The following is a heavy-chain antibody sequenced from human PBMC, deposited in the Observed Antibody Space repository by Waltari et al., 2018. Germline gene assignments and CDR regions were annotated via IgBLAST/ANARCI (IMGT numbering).Heavy chain of an antibody. CDR3: AKNAGKDGLSALAY. CDR2: IIPIFGTA. CDR1: GGTFSSYA. Sequence: QVQLVQSGAEVKKPGSSVKVSCKASGGTFSSYAISWVRQAPGQGLEWMGGIIPIFGTANYAQKFQGRVTINADQSTSTAYMELSSLRSEDTAVYYGAKNAGKDGLSALAYWGQGTLVTVSS. V-gene: IGHV1-69*12. J-gene: IGHJ4*02. D-gene: IGHD2-8*01.